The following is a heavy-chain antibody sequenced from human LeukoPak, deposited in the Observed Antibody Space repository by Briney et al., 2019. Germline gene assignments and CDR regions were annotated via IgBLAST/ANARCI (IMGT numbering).Heavy chain of an antibody. CDR3: ARGNSPKWELLGWFDP. CDR1: GFTFSNYA. J-gene: IGHJ5*02. CDR2: ISSSSSYI. V-gene: IGHV3-21*01. Sequence: PGGSLRLSCAASGFTFSNYAMNWVRQAPGKGLEWVSSISSSSSYIYYADSVKGRFTISRDNAKNSLCLQMNSLRAEDTAVYYCARGNSPKWELLGWFDPWGQGTLVTVSS. D-gene: IGHD1-26*01.